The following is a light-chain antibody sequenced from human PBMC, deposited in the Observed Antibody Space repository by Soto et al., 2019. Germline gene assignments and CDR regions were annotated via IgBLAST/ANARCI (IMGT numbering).Light chain of an antibody. CDR2: GAS. CDR3: QQYGSSGT. Sequence: IVLTQSPGTLSLSPGERATLSCRASQSVINNYLAWYQQKPGQAPRLLISGASNRATGIPDRFSGSGSGTDFTLTISRLEPEDFAVYYCQQYGSSGTFGQGTKVDI. CDR1: QSVINNY. J-gene: IGKJ1*01. V-gene: IGKV3-20*01.